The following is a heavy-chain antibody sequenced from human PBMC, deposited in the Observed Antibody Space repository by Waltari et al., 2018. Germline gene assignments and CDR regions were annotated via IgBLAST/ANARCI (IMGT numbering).Heavy chain of an antibody. CDR3: ASNRDMLT. D-gene: IGHD3-16*01. CDR1: GYTFTSYD. V-gene: IGHV1-8*01. Sequence: QVQLVQSGAEVKKPGASVKVSCKASGYTFTSYDINWVRQATGQGLEWMGWMNPNTGGTTYAQKFGGRVTMTRDTAISTAYMELHSLTTEDTAVYFCASNRDMLTWGQGTMVIVSS. CDR2: MNPNTGGT. J-gene: IGHJ3*01.